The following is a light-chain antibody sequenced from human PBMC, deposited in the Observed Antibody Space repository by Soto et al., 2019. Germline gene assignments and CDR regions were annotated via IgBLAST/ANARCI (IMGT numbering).Light chain of an antibody. CDR3: QQYNDWPLS. CDR2: GAS. CDR1: QSVSSN. V-gene: IGKV3-15*01. Sequence: EIVMTQSPATLSVSPGERATLSCRASQSVSSNLAWYQQKPGQAPRLFIYGASTRATGIPARFSGSGSGTEFTLTISSLQSEDFAVYYCQQYNDWPLSFGPGTKVISN. J-gene: IGKJ3*01.